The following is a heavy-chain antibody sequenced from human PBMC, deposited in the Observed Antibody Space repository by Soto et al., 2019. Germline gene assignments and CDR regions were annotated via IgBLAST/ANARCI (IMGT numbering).Heavy chain of an antibody. D-gene: IGHD4-17*01. J-gene: IGHJ4*02. CDR3: ARRLPAEPYFDS. CDR2: LHTTGST. Sequence: LSLTCAVSGGSISNYYRSWIRRPPGKGLEWIAYLHTTGSTNSNPSLNGRVTMSLDTSRNQFSLRLSSLTAADTAVYYCARRLPAEPYFDSWGRGTLVTVSS. CDR1: GGSISNYY. V-gene: IGHV4-59*01.